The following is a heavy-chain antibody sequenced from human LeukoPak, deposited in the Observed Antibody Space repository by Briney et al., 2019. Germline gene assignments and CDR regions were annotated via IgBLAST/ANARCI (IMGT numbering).Heavy chain of an antibody. CDR1: GIIFSNYW. CDR2: INRDGSST. Sequence: GGTPRLSCAASGIIFSNYWMHWVRQGPGKGLVWVSRINRDGSSTSYADSVKGRFTISRDNAKNTLYLQMNSLRAEDTAVYYCARGGGYSYGSFDYWGQGTLVTVSS. CDR3: ARGGGYSYGSFDY. D-gene: IGHD5-18*01. V-gene: IGHV3-74*01. J-gene: IGHJ4*02.